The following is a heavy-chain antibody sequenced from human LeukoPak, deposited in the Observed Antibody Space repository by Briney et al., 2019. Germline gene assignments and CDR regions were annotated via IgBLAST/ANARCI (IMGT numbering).Heavy chain of an antibody. D-gene: IGHD3/OR15-3a*01. V-gene: IGHV4-39*01. CDR1: GDSISTNNSY. CDR3: ARQTGSGLFILP. Sequence: SETLSLTCTVSGDSISTNNSYWGWIRQPPGKGLEWIGSIYYSGNTYYNASLKSQVSISIDTSKNQFSLRLTSVTAADTAVYYCARQTGSGLFILPGGQGTLVTVSS. J-gene: IGHJ4*02. CDR2: IYYSGNT.